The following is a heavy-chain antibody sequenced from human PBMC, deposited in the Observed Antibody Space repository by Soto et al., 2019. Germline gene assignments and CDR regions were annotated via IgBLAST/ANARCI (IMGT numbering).Heavy chain of an antibody. D-gene: IGHD6-19*01. V-gene: IGHV3-33*01. J-gene: IGHJ4*02. CDR3: ARSFRQWLVDS. CDR1: GFTFSSYD. CDR2: IWYDGSIK. Sequence: ESVGGVVQPGRSLRLSCAASGFTFSSYDMHWVRQAPGKGLEWVGIIWYDGSIKYYADSVKGRFTISRDNSKNTLYLEVNSLRADDTAVYYCARSFRQWLVDSWGQGALVTVSS.